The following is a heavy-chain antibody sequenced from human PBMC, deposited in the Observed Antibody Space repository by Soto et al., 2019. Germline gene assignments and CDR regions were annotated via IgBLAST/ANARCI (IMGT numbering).Heavy chain of an antibody. V-gene: IGHV3-33*01. J-gene: IGHJ4*02. Sequence: QVQLVESGGGGVQPGRPLRLSCATSGFTCSSFVMHWVRQAPGKGLEWVAVIYHDGSNKYYADSVKGRFTISRDNSKSTLYLQMNSLRAEDTAVYYCASRVRAVDYWGQGTLVTVSS. D-gene: IGHD3-10*01. CDR3: ASRVRAVDY. CDR1: GFTCSSFV. CDR2: IYHDGSNK.